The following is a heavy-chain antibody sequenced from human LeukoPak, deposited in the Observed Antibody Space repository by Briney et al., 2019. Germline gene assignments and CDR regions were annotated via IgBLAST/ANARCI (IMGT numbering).Heavy chain of an antibody. CDR1: GYTFTSYA. CDR3: AGGGYCSSTSCYLWY. Sequence: GASVKVSCKASGYTFTSYAMHWVRQAPGQRLEWMGWSNAGNGNTKYSQEFQGRVTITRDTSASTVYMELSSLRSEDTAVYYCAGGGYCSSTSCYLWYWGQGTLVTVSS. J-gene: IGHJ4*02. V-gene: IGHV1-3*02. D-gene: IGHD2-2*01. CDR2: SNAGNGNT.